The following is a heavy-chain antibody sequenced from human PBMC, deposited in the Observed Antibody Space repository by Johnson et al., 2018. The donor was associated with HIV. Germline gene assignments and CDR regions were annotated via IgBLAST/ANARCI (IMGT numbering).Heavy chain of an antibody. D-gene: IGHD2-21*01. CDR2: ISSSGSSR. Sequence: QVQLVESGGGLVKPGGSLRLSCAASGFTFSNAWMSWVRQAPGKGLEWVGRISSSGSSRYYADSVKGRFTISRDNTKNLLYLQMKSLIAEDTAVYYCARWLLLTPDVFDVWGQGTMVTVSS. CDR1: GFTFSNAW. J-gene: IGHJ3*01. CDR3: ARWLLLTPDVFDV. V-gene: IGHV3-11*04.